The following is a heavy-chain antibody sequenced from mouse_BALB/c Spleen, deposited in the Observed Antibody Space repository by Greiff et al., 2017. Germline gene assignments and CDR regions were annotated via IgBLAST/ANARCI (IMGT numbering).Heavy chain of an antibody. Sequence: VQLQESGAELVRPGASVTLSCKASGYTFTDYEMHWVQQTPVHGLEWIGAIDPETGGTAYNQKFKGKATLTANKSSSTAYMVLSSLASEASAVYYCTGSCGYVGAMDYWGQGTSVTVSS. CDR3: TGSCGYVGAMDY. J-gene: IGHJ4*01. CDR1: GYTFTDYE. CDR2: IDPETGGT. D-gene: IGHD1-2*01. V-gene: IGHV1-15*01.